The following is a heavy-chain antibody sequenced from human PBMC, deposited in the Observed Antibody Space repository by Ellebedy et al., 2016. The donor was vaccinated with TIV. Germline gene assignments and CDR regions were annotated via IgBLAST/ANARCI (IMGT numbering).Heavy chain of an antibody. J-gene: IGHJ4*02. D-gene: IGHD6-25*01. CDR1: GFSFGDYA. CDR3: SKNAAYHFDY. Sequence: PGGSLRLSCTASGFSFGDYAVSWFRQAPGKGLELVGFIRGEAYGATTEYAASVKGRFTISRDDAKSIAYLQMNSLKTEDTAVYYCSKNAAYHFDYWGQGTLVTVSS. V-gene: IGHV3-49*03. CDR2: IRGEAYGATT.